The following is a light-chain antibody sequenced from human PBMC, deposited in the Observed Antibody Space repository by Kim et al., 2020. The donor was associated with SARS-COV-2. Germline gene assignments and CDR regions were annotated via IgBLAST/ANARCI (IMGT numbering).Light chain of an antibody. CDR1: QSLIHSNGDTY. Sequence: QPAPNSYRPSQSLIHSNGDTYLNWLQQRPRQSPRRLLYKIANRGSGVPDRFSGSGSGTDFTLKISRVEAEDVGVYYCLQGTHWPYTFGQGTKLEI. J-gene: IGKJ2*01. V-gene: IGKV2-30*02. CDR2: KIA. CDR3: LQGTHWPYT.